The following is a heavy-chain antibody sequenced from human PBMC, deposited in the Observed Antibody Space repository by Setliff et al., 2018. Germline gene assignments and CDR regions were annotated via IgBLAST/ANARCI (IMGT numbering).Heavy chain of an antibody. CDR2: ISPYTGNT. CDR1: GYTFSDYG. D-gene: IGHD2-8*01. CDR3: SRLVRYCTSTSCQGASGVEY. V-gene: IGHV1-18*01. J-gene: IGHJ4*02. Sequence: ASVKVSCKASGYTFSDYGISWVRQAPGQGLEWMGWISPYTGNTFYAPQFQGRVIMTTDTSTNTAYMELRSLRSDDTAVYYCSRLVRYCTSTSCQGASGVEYWGQGTLVTVSS.